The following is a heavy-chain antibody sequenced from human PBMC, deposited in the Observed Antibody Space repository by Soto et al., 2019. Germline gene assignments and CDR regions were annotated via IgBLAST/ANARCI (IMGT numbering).Heavy chain of an antibody. Sequence: SQTRTLPCGISGDSVSSNTASWNWIQQSPSRGLEWLGRTYFRSKWYNDYAVSVKSRIIINPDTSNNQFSLQLNSVTPEDTAVYFCAKGDNLGPKTGYAFDPWGQGIMVTV. J-gene: IGHJ5*02. CDR2: TYFRSKWYN. D-gene: IGHD5-12*01. V-gene: IGHV6-1*01. CDR3: AKGDNLGPKTGYAFDP. CDR1: GDSVSSNTAS.